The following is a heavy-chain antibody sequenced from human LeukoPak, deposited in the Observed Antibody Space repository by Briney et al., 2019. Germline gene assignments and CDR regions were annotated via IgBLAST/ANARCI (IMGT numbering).Heavy chain of an antibody. CDR2: ISYDGSNK. Sequence: PGGYLRLSCAASGFTFSSYAMHWVRQAPGKGLEWVAVISYDGSNKYYADSVKGRFTSSRDNSKNTLYLQMNSLRAEDTAVYYCARDLLVGATTGLYYYYGMDVWGQGTTVTVSS. V-gene: IGHV3-30-3*01. CDR3: ARDLLVGATTGLYYYYGMDV. CDR1: GFTFSSYA. J-gene: IGHJ6*02. D-gene: IGHD1-26*01.